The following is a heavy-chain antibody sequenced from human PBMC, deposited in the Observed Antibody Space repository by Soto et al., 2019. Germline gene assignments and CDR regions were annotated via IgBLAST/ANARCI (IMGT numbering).Heavy chain of an antibody. CDR2: ISGYNGNT. J-gene: IGHJ4*02. CDR3: ARDSFYDSSGYYTK. Sequence: AAGKVSCKGSGYTSTSYGIRWVRQAPGQGLEWMGWISGYNGNTKYAQELQGRVTMTIDTSTSTAHMEVRSLRADDTAVYYCARDSFYDSSGYYTKWGQGTLVTVSS. D-gene: IGHD3-22*01. CDR1: GYTSTSYG. V-gene: IGHV1-18*04.